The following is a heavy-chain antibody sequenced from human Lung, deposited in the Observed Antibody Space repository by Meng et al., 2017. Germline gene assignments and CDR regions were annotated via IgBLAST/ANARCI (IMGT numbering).Heavy chain of an antibody. Sequence: QVGLVQSWAWVKKPGHSVKVSCKPSGYNFPDYWLHWVRRAPGQGLEWMGRIDPKSGDTHYAQRFQGRVTMTGDTSISTAYMELSGLRSDDTAMYYCARDEDISAAGKLFGDYWGQGTLVTVSS. CDR2: IDPKSGDT. CDR3: ARDEDISAAGKLFGDY. CDR1: GYNFPDYW. J-gene: IGHJ4*02. D-gene: IGHD6-13*01. V-gene: IGHV1-2*06.